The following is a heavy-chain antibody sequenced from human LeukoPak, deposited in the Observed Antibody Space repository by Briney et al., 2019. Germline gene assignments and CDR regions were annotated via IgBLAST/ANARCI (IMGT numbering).Heavy chain of an antibody. CDR1: GDTFTGYY. Sequence: ASVKVSCKASGDTFTGYYMHWVRQAPGQGDERMGWINPKSGGTNYAQKFQGRVTNNRDTSISTASMELSRLTSDDTAVYYCARGSDYFWSGYSPSYWGQGTLVTVSS. CDR2: INPKSGGT. J-gene: IGHJ4*02. CDR3: ARGSDYFWSGYSPSY. D-gene: IGHD3-3*01. V-gene: IGHV1-2*02.